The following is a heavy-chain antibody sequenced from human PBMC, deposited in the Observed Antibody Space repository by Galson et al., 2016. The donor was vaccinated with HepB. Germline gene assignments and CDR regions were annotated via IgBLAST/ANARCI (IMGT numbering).Heavy chain of an antibody. CDR3: ARVREQQLLDAFDI. V-gene: IGHV3-21*01. D-gene: IGHD6-13*01. CDR2: ISSGSSYI. Sequence: LEWVSSISSGSSYIYYADSVKCRFTISRDNVKKSLYLQMNSLRPVDTAVYYCARVREQQLLDAFDIWGQGTMVTVSS. J-gene: IGHJ3*02.